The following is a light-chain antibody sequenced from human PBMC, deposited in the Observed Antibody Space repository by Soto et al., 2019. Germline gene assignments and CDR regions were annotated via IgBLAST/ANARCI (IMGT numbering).Light chain of an antibody. Sequence: ETMMTQSPDTLSVSLGERATLSCRASQSLRSSLAWYQQKPGQAPRLLIYGASTRAAGIPARFSGSGSGTDFTLTISSLEPEDFAFYYCQQRSNWPPITFGQGTRLEIK. V-gene: IGKV3D-15*01. CDR3: QQRSNWPPIT. J-gene: IGKJ5*01. CDR2: GAS. CDR1: QSLRSS.